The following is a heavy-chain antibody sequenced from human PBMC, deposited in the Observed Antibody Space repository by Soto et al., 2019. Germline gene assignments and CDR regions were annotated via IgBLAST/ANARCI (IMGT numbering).Heavy chain of an antibody. CDR3: ARAEPPPGYSSSWYAPPFDY. J-gene: IGHJ4*02. V-gene: IGHV1-69*13. D-gene: IGHD6-13*01. CDR2: IIPIFGTA. Sequence: ASAKVSCKASGGTFSSYAISWVRQAPGQGLEWMGGIIPIFGTANYAQKFQGLVTITADESTSTAYMELSSLRSEDTAVYYCARAEPPPGYSSSWYAPPFDYCGQGTLVTVSS. CDR1: GGTFSSYA.